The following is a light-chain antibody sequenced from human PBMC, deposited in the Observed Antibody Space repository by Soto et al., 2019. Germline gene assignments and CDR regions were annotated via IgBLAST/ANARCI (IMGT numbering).Light chain of an antibody. CDR3: QQYGSSGT. V-gene: IGKV3-20*01. CDR1: QSVSNNY. Sequence: EIVLTPSPGTLSLSPGERVTLSCRASQSVSNNYLAWYQQKPGQAPRLLIYGASNRATGIPDRSSGSGSGTDFTLTISRLEPEDFAVYYCQQYGSSGTFGQGTKVDIK. J-gene: IGKJ1*01. CDR2: GAS.